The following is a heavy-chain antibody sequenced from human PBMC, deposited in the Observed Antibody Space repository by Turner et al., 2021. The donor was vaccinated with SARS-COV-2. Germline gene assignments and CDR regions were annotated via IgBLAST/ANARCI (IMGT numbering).Heavy chain of an antibody. CDR1: GGSISSSRYY. D-gene: IGHD3-3*01. J-gene: IGHJ4*02. CDR2: IYYSGST. CDR3: ARSNYDFWSGYYTFYFDY. V-gene: IGHV4-39*01. Sequence: QLQLQESGPGLAKPSETRSLTCTVSGGSISSSRYYWGWIRQPPGKGLEWIGSIYYSGSTYYNPSLKSRVTISVDTSKNQFSLKLSSVTAADTAVYYCARSNYDFWSGYYTFYFDYWGQGTLVTVSS.